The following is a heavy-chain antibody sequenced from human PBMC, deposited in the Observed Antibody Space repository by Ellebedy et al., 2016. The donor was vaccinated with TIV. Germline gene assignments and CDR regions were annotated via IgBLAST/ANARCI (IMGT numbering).Heavy chain of an antibody. V-gene: IGHV4-34*01. CDR2: INHSGST. CDR3: ARGLLSLSAFDI. CDR1: GGSFSGYY. D-gene: IGHD3-10*01. J-gene: IGHJ3*02. Sequence: SETLSLTCTVYGGSFSGYYWSWIRQLPGKGLEWIGEINHSGSTNYNPSLKSRVTISVDTSKNQFSLMVNSVTAADTAVYYCARGLLSLSAFDIWGQGTMGTVSS.